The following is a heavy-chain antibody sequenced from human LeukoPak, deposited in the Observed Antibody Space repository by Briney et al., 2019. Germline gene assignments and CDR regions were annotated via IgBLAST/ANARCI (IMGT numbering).Heavy chain of an antibody. J-gene: IGHJ4*02. CDR3: ARTGDWSYFDY. D-gene: IGHD2-21*02. CDR1: GGSISSSNW. Sequence: SSETLSLTCAVSGGSISSSNWWTWVRQPPGKGLEWIGEIYHSGSTNYNPSLKSRVTISVDKSKNQFSLKLSPVTAADTAVCYCARTGDWSYFDYWGQGTLVTVSS. V-gene: IGHV4-4*02. CDR2: IYHSGST.